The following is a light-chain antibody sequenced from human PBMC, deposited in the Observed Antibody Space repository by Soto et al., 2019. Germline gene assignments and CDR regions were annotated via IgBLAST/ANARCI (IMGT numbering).Light chain of an antibody. Sequence: EIVMTQSPATLSVSPGERATLSCRASQSVSSNLAWYQQKPGQAPRLLIYGASIRVTGIPARFSGSGSGTDFTLTISGLQSEDFALYYCQQYKNWPPITFGQGTRLEIK. CDR1: QSVSSN. CDR2: GAS. J-gene: IGKJ5*01. V-gene: IGKV3-15*01. CDR3: QQYKNWPPIT.